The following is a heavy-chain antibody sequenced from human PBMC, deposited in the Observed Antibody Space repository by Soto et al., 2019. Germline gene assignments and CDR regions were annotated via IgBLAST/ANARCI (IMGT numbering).Heavy chain of an antibody. D-gene: IGHD3-22*01. V-gene: IGHV4-34*01. CDR2: INHRGST. CDR3: ARLGGYYQAFDQ. Sequence: PSETLSLTCAVYGGSFSGYYWSWIRQPPGKGLEWIGEINHRGSTNYNPSLKSRVTVSLDTSKKQFSLKLRSVTAADTAVYFCARLGGYYQAFDQWGQGALVTVS. J-gene: IGHJ4*01. CDR1: GGSFSGYY.